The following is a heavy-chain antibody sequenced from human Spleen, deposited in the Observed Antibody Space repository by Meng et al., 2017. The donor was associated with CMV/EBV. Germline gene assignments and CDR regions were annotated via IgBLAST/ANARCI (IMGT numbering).Heavy chain of an antibody. J-gene: IGHJ3*02. Sequence: SETLSLTCTVSGGSISSGDYYWGWIRQPPGKGLEWIGSIYYSGSTYYNPSLKSRVTISVDTSKNQFSLKLSSVTAADTAVYYCARHNHDYPFHRHLDIWGQGTMVTVSS. CDR1: GGSISSGDYY. V-gene: IGHV4-39*01. CDR3: ARHNHDYPFHRHLDI. CDR2: IYYSGST. D-gene: IGHD4/OR15-4a*01.